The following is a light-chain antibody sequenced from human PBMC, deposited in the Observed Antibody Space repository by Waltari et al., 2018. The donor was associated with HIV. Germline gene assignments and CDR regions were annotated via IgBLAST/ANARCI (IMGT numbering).Light chain of an antibody. Sequence: QSVLTPPPPASPPPGQRATIPSPGSSPPIGSNPVNSYQQLPGTAPKLPSYSNQQRPSGVPDRFSGSKSGTSAALAISGLQSEDEADYYCAAWDDSLNGVVCGGGTKLTVL. CDR1: SPPIGSNP. CDR2: SNQ. J-gene: IGLJ2*01. CDR3: AAWDDSLNGVV. V-gene: IGLV1-44*01.